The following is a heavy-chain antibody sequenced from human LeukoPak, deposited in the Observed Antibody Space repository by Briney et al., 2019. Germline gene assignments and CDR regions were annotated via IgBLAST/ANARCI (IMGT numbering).Heavy chain of an antibody. J-gene: IGHJ6*02. CDR3: ARHRDIDGMDV. Sequence: PSETLSLTCSVSGGSISSYYWNWIRQPPGKGLEWIGYMYNSGITSYNPSLKSRVTVSVDTSKNQFSLKLTSVTAADTAVYYCARHRDIDGMDVWGQGTTVTVSS. CDR1: GGSISSYY. V-gene: IGHV4-59*01. D-gene: IGHD5-12*01. CDR2: MYNSGIT.